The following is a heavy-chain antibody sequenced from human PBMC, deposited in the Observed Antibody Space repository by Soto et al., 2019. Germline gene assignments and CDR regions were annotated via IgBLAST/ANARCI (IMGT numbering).Heavy chain of an antibody. CDR2: IIPIFGTA. Sequence: SVKVSCKASGGTFSSYAISWVRQAPGQGLEWKGGIIPIFGTANYAQKFQGRVTITADESTSTAYMELSSLRSEDTAVYYCARETVXVPAAHHDQYYYYGMDVWGQGTTVTVSS. CDR1: GGTFSSYA. D-gene: IGHD2-2*01. V-gene: IGHV1-69*13. J-gene: IGHJ6*02. CDR3: ARETVXVPAAHHDQYYYYGMDV.